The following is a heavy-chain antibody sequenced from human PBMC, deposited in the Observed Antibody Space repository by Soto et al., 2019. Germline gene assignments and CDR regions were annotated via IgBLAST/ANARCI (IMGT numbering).Heavy chain of an antibody. CDR3: ARDSVVVVKDAAAYYYGMDV. CDR2: ISSSSSYI. V-gene: IGHV3-21*01. Sequence: GGSLRLSCAASGFTFSSYSMNWVRQAPGKGLEWVSSISSSSSYIYYADSVKGRFTISRDNAKNSLYLQMNSLRAEDTAVYYCARDSVVVVKDAAAYYYGMDVWGQGTTVTVSS. CDR1: GFTFSSYS. D-gene: IGHD2-2*01. J-gene: IGHJ6*02.